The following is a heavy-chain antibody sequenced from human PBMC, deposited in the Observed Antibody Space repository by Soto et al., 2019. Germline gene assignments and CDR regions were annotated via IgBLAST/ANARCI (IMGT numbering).Heavy chain of an antibody. CDR2: VTSSPRSM. J-gene: IGHJ5*02. CDR3: ARDRCSGGSCYSWNWFDP. D-gene: IGHD2-15*01. CDR1: GFTFSGFN. Sequence: GGSLRLSSAASGFTFSGFNMNWVRQARGKGLEWVSSVTSSPRSMYYADSVKGRFTISRDNAKDSLYLQMNSLRAEDTAVYYCARDRCSGGSCYSWNWFDPWGQGTLVTVSS. V-gene: IGHV3-21*04.